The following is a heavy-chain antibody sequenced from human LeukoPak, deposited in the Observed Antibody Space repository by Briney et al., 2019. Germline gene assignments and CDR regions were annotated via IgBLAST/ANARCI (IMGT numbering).Heavy chain of an antibody. CDR3: ARGDPTMVRGVKIDY. J-gene: IGHJ4*02. CDR2: INHSGST. Sequence: SETLSLTCAVYGGSFSGYYWSWIRQPPGKGLEWIGEINHSGSTNYNPSLESRVTISVDTSKNQFSLKLSFVTAADTAVYYCARGDPTMVRGVKIDYWGQGTLVTVSS. V-gene: IGHV4-34*01. D-gene: IGHD3-10*01. CDR1: GGSFSGYY.